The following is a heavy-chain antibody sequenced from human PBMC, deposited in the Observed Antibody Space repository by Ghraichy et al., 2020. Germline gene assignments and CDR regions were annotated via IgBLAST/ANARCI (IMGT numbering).Heavy chain of an antibody. Sequence: SETLSLTCAVYGGSFSDYDWSWIRQAPGKGLEWIGEINHSGSTNYNPSLKSRVTISVDTSKNQFSLKLNSVTAADTAVYYCARFPVGATSYYFDYWGQGTLVTVSS. J-gene: IGHJ4*02. CDR3: ARFPVGATSYYFDY. CDR2: INHSGST. D-gene: IGHD1-26*01. CDR1: GGSFSDYD. V-gene: IGHV4-34*01.